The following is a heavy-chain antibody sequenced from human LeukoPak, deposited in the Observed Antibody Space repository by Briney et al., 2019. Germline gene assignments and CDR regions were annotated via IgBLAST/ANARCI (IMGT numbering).Heavy chain of an antibody. Sequence: GASVKVSCKASGYTFTGYYMHWVRQAPGQGLEWMGWINPNSGGTNYAQKFQGRVTMTRDTSISTAYMELSSLRSEDTAVYYCARDSCGGDCSYDYWGQGTLVTVSS. CDR1: GYTFTGYY. V-gene: IGHV1-2*02. CDR3: ARDSCGGDCSYDY. D-gene: IGHD2-21*02. CDR2: INPNSGGT. J-gene: IGHJ4*02.